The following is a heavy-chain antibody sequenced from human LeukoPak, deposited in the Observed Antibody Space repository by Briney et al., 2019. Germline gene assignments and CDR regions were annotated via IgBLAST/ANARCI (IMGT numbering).Heavy chain of an antibody. J-gene: IGHJ6*03. D-gene: IGHD2-2*01. CDR2: INPNSGGT. V-gene: IGHV1-2*02. Sequence: GASVKVSCKASGYTFTSYGISWVRQAPGQGLEWMGWINPNSGGTNYAQKFQGRVTMTRDTSISTAYMELSRLRSDDTAVYYCARDLSRDIVVVPASYYMDVWGKGTTVTVSS. CDR3: ARDLSRDIVVVPASYYMDV. CDR1: GYTFTSYG.